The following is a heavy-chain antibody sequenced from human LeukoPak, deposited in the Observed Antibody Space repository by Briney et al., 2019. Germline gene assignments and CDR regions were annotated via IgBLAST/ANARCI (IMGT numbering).Heavy chain of an antibody. CDR3: ARHESPHPWSVTTNWYFDL. CDR2: IYYSGST. J-gene: IGHJ2*01. V-gene: IGHV4-39*01. D-gene: IGHD4-17*01. Sequence: SSETLSLTCTVSGGSISSSSYYWGWIRQPPGKGLEWIGSIYYSGSTYYNPSLKSRVTISVDTSKNQFSLKLSSVTAADTAVYYCARHESPHPWSVTTNWYFDLWGRGTLVTVSS. CDR1: GGSISSSSYY.